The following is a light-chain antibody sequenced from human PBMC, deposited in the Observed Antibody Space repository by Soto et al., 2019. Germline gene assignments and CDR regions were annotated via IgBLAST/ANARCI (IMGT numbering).Light chain of an antibody. CDR3: QQYGSSGT. CDR2: GAS. Sequence: EIVLTQSPGTLSLFPGERATLSCRASQSVDSTYLAWYQQKPGRAPRLLIYGASNRATGIPDRFSGSGSGTDFTLTISRLGPEDFAVYYCQQYGSSGTFGQGTKVDIK. CDR1: QSVDSTY. V-gene: IGKV3-20*01. J-gene: IGKJ1*01.